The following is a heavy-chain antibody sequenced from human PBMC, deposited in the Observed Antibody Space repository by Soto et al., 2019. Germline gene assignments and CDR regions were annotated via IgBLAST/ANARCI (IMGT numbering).Heavy chain of an antibody. J-gene: IGHJ6*02. CDR1: GGSISSYY. CDR2: IYYSGST. D-gene: IGHD2-2*01. CDR3: ARLHGYCSSRSCQGHCAMDV. V-gene: IGHV4-59*08. Sequence: PSETLSLTCTVSGGSISSYYWSWIRQPPGKGLEWIGYIYYSGSTNYNPSLKSRATISVDTSKNQFSLKVTSVTAADTAVYYCARLHGYCSSRSCQGHCAMDVWGEGTTVTVP.